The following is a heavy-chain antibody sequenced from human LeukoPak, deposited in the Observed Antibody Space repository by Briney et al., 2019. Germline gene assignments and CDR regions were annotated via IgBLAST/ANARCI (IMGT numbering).Heavy chain of an antibody. CDR3: ARGLGWKVTPMGLFYMDV. CDR1: GGSFSGYD. V-gene: IGHV4-34*01. Sequence: SETLSPTCGVDGGSFSGYDWTWVRQPPGKGLECIGQINYGGDTNYNPSLKSRVTISVDTSKNQFSLKVTSVTAADTAVYYCARGLGWKVTPMGLFYMDVWGEGATVTVSS. CDR2: INYGGDT. J-gene: IGHJ6*03. D-gene: IGHD1-1*01.